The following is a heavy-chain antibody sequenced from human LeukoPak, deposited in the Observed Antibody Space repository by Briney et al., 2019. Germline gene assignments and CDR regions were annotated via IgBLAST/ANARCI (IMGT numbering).Heavy chain of an antibody. Sequence: GGSLRLSCAASGFTFSSYGMHWVRQAPGQGLEWVAVISHDGTNKFYADSVKGRFTISRDNSKSTLYLQMNSLRAADTAVYYCAKDSDTKRSIISASRHNWGQGTLVTVSS. CDR1: GFTFSSYG. J-gene: IGHJ4*02. CDR2: ISHDGTNK. V-gene: IGHV3-30*18. CDR3: AKDSDTKRSIISASRHN. D-gene: IGHD3-10*01.